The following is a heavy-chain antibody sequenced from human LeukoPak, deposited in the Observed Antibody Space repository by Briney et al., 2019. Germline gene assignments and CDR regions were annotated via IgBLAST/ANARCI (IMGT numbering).Heavy chain of an antibody. CDR3: ARVRTCYDAYGMDV. J-gene: IGHJ6*02. CDR1: GGSISSYY. Sequence: PSETLSLTCTVSGGSISSYYWSWIRQPPGKGLEWIGYIYYSGSTNYNPSLKSRVTISVDTSKNQFSLKLGSVTATDTAVYYCARVRTCYDAYGMDVWGQGTTVTVSS. CDR2: IYYSGST. D-gene: IGHD3-3*01. V-gene: IGHV4-59*01.